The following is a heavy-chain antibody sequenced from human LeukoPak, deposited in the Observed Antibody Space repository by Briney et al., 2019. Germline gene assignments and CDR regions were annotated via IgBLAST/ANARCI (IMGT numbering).Heavy chain of an antibody. Sequence: ASVKVSCKASGYTFTSYDINWVRQATGQGLEWMGWMNPNSGNTGYAQKFQGRVTITRNTSISTAYMELSSLRSEDTAVYYCARYGEYSSSSELDYWGQGTLVTVSS. CDR3: ARYGEYSSSSELDY. CDR1: GYTFTSYD. J-gene: IGHJ4*02. CDR2: MNPNSGNT. D-gene: IGHD6-6*01. V-gene: IGHV1-8*03.